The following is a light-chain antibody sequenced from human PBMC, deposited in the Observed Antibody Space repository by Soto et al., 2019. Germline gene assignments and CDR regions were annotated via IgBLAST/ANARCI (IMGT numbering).Light chain of an antibody. V-gene: IGKV1-39*01. Sequence: DIPMTQSPSSLSASVGDRVTITCRASQSISSFLNWYQQKPGKAPNLLIYAASNLQSGVPSRFSGSGSGTDFTLTISSLQPEYFATYYCQQAYSTPRTFGQGTKVDVK. CDR3: QQAYSTPRT. CDR2: AAS. J-gene: IGKJ1*01. CDR1: QSISSF.